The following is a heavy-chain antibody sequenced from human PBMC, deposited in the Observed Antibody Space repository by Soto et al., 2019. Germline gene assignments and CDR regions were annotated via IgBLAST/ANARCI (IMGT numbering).Heavy chain of an antibody. J-gene: IGHJ3*02. V-gene: IGHV1-18*04. CDR3: ARDRGYYDSSGFGAFDI. CDR2: ISAYNGNT. D-gene: IGHD3-22*01. Sequence: ASVKVSCKASGYTFTSYGISWVRQAPGQRLEWMGWISAYNGNTNYAQKLQGRVTMTTDTSTSTAYMELRSLRSDDTAVYYCARDRGYYDSSGFGAFDIWGQGTMVTVSS. CDR1: GYTFTSYG.